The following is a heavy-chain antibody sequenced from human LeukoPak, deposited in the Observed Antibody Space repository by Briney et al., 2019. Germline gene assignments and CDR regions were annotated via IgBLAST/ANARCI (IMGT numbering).Heavy chain of an antibody. D-gene: IGHD3-9*01. J-gene: IGHJ4*02. V-gene: IGHV3-23*01. CDR3: AKNIFDILAGYETPLDY. CDR1: GFTFSSYA. Sequence: GGSLRLSCAASGFTFSSYAMSWVRQAPGKGLERVSVISGGGGDTYHADSVKGRFTISRDNSKNTLFLQMNSLRAEDTAIYYCAKNIFDILAGYETPLDYWGQGTLVTVSS. CDR2: ISGGGGDT.